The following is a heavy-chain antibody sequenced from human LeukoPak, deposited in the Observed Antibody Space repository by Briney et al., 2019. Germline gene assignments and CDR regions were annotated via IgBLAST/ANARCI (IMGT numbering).Heavy chain of an antibody. Sequence: SQTLSLACTVSGDSINSNNYYWSWIRQPAGKGLEWIGRIYSSGRTNYNPSLKSRVTISLDTSRNQFSLKLNSVTAADTAVYYCARSVHISAPFDVWGQGTLVTVSS. CDR2: IYSSGRT. J-gene: IGHJ4*02. D-gene: IGHD2-21*01. CDR3: ARSVHISAPFDV. CDR1: GDSINSNNYY. V-gene: IGHV4-61*02.